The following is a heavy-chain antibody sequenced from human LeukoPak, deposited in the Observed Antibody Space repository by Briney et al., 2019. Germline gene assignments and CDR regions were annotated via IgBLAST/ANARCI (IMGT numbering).Heavy chain of an antibody. D-gene: IGHD5-24*01. CDR2: ISFDASYK. CDR3: ARTRDGYNVRYWYFDL. CDR1: GFTFSRYS. V-gene: IGHV3-30*04. Sequence: PGGSLRLSCAASGFTFSRYSMHWVRQAPGKGLEWVAVISFDASYKYYADSVKGRFTISRDNSKNTLDVQMNSLRAEDTGVYYCARTRDGYNVRYWYFDLWGRGTLVTVSS. J-gene: IGHJ2*01.